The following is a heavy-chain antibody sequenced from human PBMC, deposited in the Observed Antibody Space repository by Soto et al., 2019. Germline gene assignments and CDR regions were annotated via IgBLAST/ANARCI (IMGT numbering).Heavy chain of an antibody. D-gene: IGHD1-1*01. Sequence: QVHLVQSGAEVKKPGASVKVSCKASGYTFTSYGITWVRQAPGQGLEWMGWISAHNGNTDYAQKLQGRVIVTRDTSACTACMELRSLRSDDTAVSYCARGRYGDYWGQGALVNVSS. CDR1: GYTFTSYG. CDR3: ARGRYGDY. CDR2: ISAHNGNT. J-gene: IGHJ4*02. V-gene: IGHV1-18*01.